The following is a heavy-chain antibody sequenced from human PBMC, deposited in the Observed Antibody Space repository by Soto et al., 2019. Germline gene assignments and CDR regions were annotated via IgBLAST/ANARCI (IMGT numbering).Heavy chain of an antibody. V-gene: IGHV4-30-4*01. CDR2: ISYSGTT. CDR1: GDSISSINNY. CDR3: ARGRGYSYGLDP. Sequence: SETLALTCTVSGDSISSINNYWSWIRQPPGEGLEWIGFISYSGTTSYSPSLKSRVAISLDTSKNQFSLSLNFVTAADTAVYYCARGRGYSYGLDPWGQGSLVTVSS. J-gene: IGHJ5*02. D-gene: IGHD5-18*01.